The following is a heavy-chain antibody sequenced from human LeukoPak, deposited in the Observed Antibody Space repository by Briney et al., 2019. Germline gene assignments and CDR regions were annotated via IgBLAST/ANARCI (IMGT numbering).Heavy chain of an antibody. Sequence: GGSLRLSCAASGFTFSSYAMSWVRQAPGKGLEWVSAISGSGGSTYYADSVKGRFTISRDNSKNTLYLRMNSLRAEDTAVYYCAKSGYDYVWGTYADYWGQGTLVTVSS. CDR1: GFTFSSYA. CDR2: ISGSGGST. V-gene: IGHV3-23*01. CDR3: AKSGYDYVWGTYADY. J-gene: IGHJ4*02. D-gene: IGHD3-16*01.